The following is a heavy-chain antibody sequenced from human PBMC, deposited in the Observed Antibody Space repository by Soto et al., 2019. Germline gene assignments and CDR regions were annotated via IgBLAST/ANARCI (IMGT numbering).Heavy chain of an antibody. Sequence: QGQLVQSGIEVKNPGASVNVSCKASGYAFTSFGISWVRQAPGQGLEWMGWTVANNGYTKYAQNLQGRVTLITDTSTSTAYMELRSLMYDDTAVYYCARCSGGTCYASYAFDIWGQGTMVTVSS. D-gene: IGHD2-15*01. CDR3: ARCSGGTCYASYAFDI. J-gene: IGHJ3*02. CDR2: TVANNGYT. V-gene: IGHV1-18*01. CDR1: GYAFTSFG.